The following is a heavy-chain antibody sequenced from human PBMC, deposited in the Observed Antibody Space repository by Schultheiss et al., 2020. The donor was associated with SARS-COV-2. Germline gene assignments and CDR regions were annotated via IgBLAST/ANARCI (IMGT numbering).Heavy chain of an antibody. CDR3: ARIGPYYYYYGMDV. Sequence: GGSLRLSCAASGFTFDDYTMHWVRQAPGKGLEWVSSISSSSSYIYYADSVKGRFTISRDNAKNSLYLQMNSLRAEDTAVYYCARIGPYYYYYGMDVWGQGTTVTVSS. CDR2: ISSSSSYI. V-gene: IGHV3-21*01. J-gene: IGHJ6*02. CDR1: GFTFDDYT.